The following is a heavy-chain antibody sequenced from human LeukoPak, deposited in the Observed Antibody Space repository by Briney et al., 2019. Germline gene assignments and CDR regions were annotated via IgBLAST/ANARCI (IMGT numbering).Heavy chain of an antibody. CDR2: INSDGTST. Sequence: PGGSLRLSCAASGFTFSNYWMHWVRQAPGKGLVWVSRINSDGTSTTYADSVKGRFTISRDNSKNTLYLQMDSLRAEDTAVYFCARLYSSGWADYWGQGTLVTVSS. D-gene: IGHD6-19*01. CDR1: GFTFSNYW. J-gene: IGHJ4*02. CDR3: ARLYSSGWADY. V-gene: IGHV3-74*01.